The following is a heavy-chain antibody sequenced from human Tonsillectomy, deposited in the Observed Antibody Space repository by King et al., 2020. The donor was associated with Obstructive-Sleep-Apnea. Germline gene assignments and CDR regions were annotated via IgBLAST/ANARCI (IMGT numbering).Heavy chain of an antibody. V-gene: IGHV3-72*01. D-gene: IGHD4-23*01. CDR1: GFTFSEHY. Sequence: QLVQSGGGSVQTGGSLRLSCEASGFTFSEHYMEWVRQAPGKGPEWVGRIKNKDCKYATEYAASVKGRFTISRDESQNSLYLQMNSLRSEDTAVYYCAKDLGSPTVGTQWGQGTPVTV. J-gene: IGHJ4*02. CDR2: IKNKDCKYAT. CDR3: AKDLGSPTVGTQ.